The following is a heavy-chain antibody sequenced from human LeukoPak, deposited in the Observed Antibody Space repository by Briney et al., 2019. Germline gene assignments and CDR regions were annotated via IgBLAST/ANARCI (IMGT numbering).Heavy chain of an antibody. D-gene: IGHD3-3*01. J-gene: IGHJ3*02. V-gene: IGHV4-39*01. CDR3: ARPANRGELLRFLEWSHDAFDI. CDR2: YYYSGST. Sequence: SETLTLTCTVSGGSIRSSSHYWGWIRQPPGKGLERIGSYYYSGSTYYNPSLKSRVTISVDTSKNQFSLKLSSVTAADTAVYYCARPANRGELLRFLEWSHDAFDIWGQGTMVTVSS. CDR1: GGSIRSSSHY.